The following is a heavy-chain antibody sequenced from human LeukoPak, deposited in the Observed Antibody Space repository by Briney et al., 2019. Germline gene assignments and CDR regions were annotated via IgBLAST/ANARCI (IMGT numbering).Heavy chain of an antibody. D-gene: IGHD3-22*01. CDR2: IIPIFGTA. Sequence: SVKVSCKASGGTFSSYAISWVRQARGQGLEWMGRIIPIFGTANHAQTFPGRVTITTDESTRTAYMELSSLRSEDTAVYYCARSHRITMIVVGQTNAFDIWGQGTMVTVSS. CDR1: GGTFSSYA. V-gene: IGHV1-69*05. CDR3: ARSHRITMIVVGQTNAFDI. J-gene: IGHJ3*02.